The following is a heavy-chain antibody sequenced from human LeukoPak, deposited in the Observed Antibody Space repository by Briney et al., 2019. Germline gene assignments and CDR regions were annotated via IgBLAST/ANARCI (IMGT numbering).Heavy chain of an antibody. V-gene: IGHV3-9*01. CDR2: ISWNSGSI. D-gene: IGHD4-17*01. CDR1: GFTFDDYA. J-gene: IGHJ4*02. CDR3: AKDMGSRYGDYEGGGFDY. Sequence: PGRSLRLSCAASGFTFDDYAMHWVRQAPGKGLEWVSGISWNSGSIGYADSVKGRFTISRDNAKNSLYLQMNSLRAEDTALYYCAKDMGSRYGDYEGGGFDYWGQGTLVTVSS.